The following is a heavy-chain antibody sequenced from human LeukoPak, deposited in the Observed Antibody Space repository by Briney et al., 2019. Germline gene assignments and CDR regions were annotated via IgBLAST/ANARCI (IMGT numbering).Heavy chain of an antibody. J-gene: IGHJ3*02. V-gene: IGHV3-23*01. CDR3: AALRWSDTFDI. D-gene: IGHD2-21*01. Sequence: GGSLRISCAASGFTFSSYAMSWVRQAPGKGLEWVSSISGSGDSTFYADSVKGRFTISRDNSRNTLYLQMNSLRAEDTAVYYCAALRWSDTFDIWGQGTMVTVSS. CDR1: GFTFSSYA. CDR2: ISGSGDST.